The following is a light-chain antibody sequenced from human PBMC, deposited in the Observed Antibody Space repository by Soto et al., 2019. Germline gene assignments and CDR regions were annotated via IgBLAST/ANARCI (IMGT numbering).Light chain of an antibody. CDR1: SSEVGSYNF. J-gene: IGLJ2*01. Sequence: QSVLTQPPSASGSPVQSVTISCTGTSSEVGSYNFVSWYQQHPGKAPKLLIYEVSKRPSGVPDRFSGSKSDNTASLTVSGLQAEDEADYYCSSFAGGNNLLFGGGTKLTVL. CDR2: EVS. CDR3: SSFAGGNNLL. V-gene: IGLV2-8*01.